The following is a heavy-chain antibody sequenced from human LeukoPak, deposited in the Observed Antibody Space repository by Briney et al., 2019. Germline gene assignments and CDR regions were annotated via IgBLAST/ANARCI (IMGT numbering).Heavy chain of an antibody. Sequence: GGSLRLSCAASGFTFSSHGMHWVRQAPGKGLEWVAVISDDGRNKYYADSVKGRFTISRDNSKNSLYLQMNSLRVEDTAVYYCARTYDFGIGPPGDAFDNWGQGTLVTVFS. V-gene: IGHV3-30*03. CDR2: ISDDGRNK. D-gene: IGHD3-3*01. J-gene: IGHJ3*02. CDR3: ARTYDFGIGPPGDAFDN. CDR1: GFTFSSHG.